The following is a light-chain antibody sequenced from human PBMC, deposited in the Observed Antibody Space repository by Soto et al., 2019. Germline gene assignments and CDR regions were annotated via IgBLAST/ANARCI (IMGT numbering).Light chain of an antibody. CDR2: RSY. CDR3: LRYFGGTQSLV. V-gene: IGLV7-43*01. J-gene: IGLJ1*01. Sequence: QAVVTQEPSLTVSPGGTVTLTCASSTGAVTIANYPGWFQQKPGQAPRPLISRSYNKHSWTPARFSGSLLGGKAALTLAGLQPAPEAYYYCLRYFGGTQSLVFGTGIK. CDR1: TGAVTIANY.